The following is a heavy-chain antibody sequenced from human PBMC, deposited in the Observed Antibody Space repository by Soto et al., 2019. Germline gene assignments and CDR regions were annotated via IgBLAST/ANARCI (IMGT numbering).Heavy chain of an antibody. D-gene: IGHD6-6*01. CDR3: AKDKGSSSSFYYFDY. Sequence: GGSLRLSCAASGFTFDDYAMHWVRQAPGKGLEWVSGISWNSGSIGYADSVKGRFTISRDNAKNSLYLQMNSLRAEDTALYYCAKDKGSSSSFYYFDYWGQGT. V-gene: IGHV3-9*01. CDR2: ISWNSGSI. CDR1: GFTFDDYA. J-gene: IGHJ4*02.